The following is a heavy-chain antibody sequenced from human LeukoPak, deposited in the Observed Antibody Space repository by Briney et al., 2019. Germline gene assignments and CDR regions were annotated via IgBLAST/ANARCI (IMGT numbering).Heavy chain of an antibody. V-gene: IGHV4-4*07. CDR3: ARGKYSGSYSIDY. CDR1: GVSISSYD. D-gene: IGHD1-26*01. CDR2: IYPTGNS. J-gene: IGHJ4*02. Sequence: SETLSLTCTVSGVSISSYDWSWIRLPAGKGLEWLGRIYPTGNSNYNPSLRGRVTMSVDTSKNQFSLKLSSVTAADTAVYYCARGKYSGSYSIDYWGQGTLVTVSS.